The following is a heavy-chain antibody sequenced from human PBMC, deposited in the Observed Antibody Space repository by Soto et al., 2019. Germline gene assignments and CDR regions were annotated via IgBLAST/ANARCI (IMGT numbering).Heavy chain of an antibody. Sequence: TSETLSLTCAVYGGSFSGYYWSWIRQPPGKGLEWIGEINHSGSTNYNPSLKSRVTISVDTSKNQFSLKLSSVTAADTAVYYCASPPVLRYFDWLRGYFQHWGQGTLVTVS. D-gene: IGHD3-9*01. CDR1: GGSFSGYY. CDR2: INHSGST. J-gene: IGHJ1*01. V-gene: IGHV4-34*01. CDR3: ASPPVLRYFDWLRGYFQH.